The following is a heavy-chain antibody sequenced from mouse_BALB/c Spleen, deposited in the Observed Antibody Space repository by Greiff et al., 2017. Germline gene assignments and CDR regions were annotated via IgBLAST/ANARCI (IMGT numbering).Heavy chain of an antibody. CDR3: ARSYRYADAMDY. Sequence: EVQVVESGGGLVQPGGSRKLSCAASGFTFSSFGMHWVRQAPEKGLEWVAYISSGSSTIYYADTVKGRFTISRDNPKNTLFLQMTSLRSEDTAMYYCARSYRYADAMDYWGQGTSVTVSS. D-gene: IGHD2-14*01. V-gene: IGHV5-17*02. CDR2: ISSGSSTI. CDR1: GFTFSSFG. J-gene: IGHJ4*01.